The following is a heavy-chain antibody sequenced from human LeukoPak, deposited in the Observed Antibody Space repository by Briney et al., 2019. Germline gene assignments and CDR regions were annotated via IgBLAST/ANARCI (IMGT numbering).Heavy chain of an antibody. V-gene: IGHV3-48*01. J-gene: IGHJ4*02. CDR2: IGIDSGTT. CDR1: GFPFIEYS. CDR3: ARDHNYAFDN. D-gene: IGHD1-1*01. Sequence: GGSLRLSCTASGFPFIEYSMNWVRQAPGKGLEWISYIGIDSGTTKYADPVRGRFTISADKAKNSLYLQMNSLRVEDTAVYYCARDHNYAFDNWGQGTLVSVAS.